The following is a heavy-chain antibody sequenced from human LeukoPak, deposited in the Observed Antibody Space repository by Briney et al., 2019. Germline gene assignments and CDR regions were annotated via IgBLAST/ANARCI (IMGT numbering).Heavy chain of an antibody. CDR2: INPNIGST. J-gene: IGHJ6*03. V-gene: IGHV1-2*02. CDR1: GYTFTGYY. D-gene: IGHD4/OR15-4a*01. CDR3: TRFLWGYGIYYYYMDV. Sequence: ASVKVSCKASGYTFTGYYIHSVRQAPGQGLEWMGWINPNIGSTKYAQKFQCRVTITRDTSISTAYTDFSRLTSYDTALHYCTRFLWGYGIYYYYMDVWGKGTTVTVSS.